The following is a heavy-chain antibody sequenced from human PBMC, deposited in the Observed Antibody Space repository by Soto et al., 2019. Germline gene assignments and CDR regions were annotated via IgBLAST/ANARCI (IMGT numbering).Heavy chain of an antibody. J-gene: IGHJ5*02. CDR2: ISGSGGGT. V-gene: IGHV3-23*01. CDR1: GFTFSSYA. Sequence: HPGGSLRLSCAASGFTFSSYAMTWVRQAPGKGLEWVSVISGSGGGTYYADSVKGRFTISRDNSKNTLYLQMNTLRAEDTAVYYCARGENWFDPWGQGTLVTVSS. CDR3: ARGENWFDP.